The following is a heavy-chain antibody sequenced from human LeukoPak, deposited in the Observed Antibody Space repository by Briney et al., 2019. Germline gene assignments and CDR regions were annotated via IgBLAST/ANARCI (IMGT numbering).Heavy chain of an antibody. CDR1: GFTFSSYW. V-gene: IGHV3-7*01. CDR2: IKQDGSEK. D-gene: IGHD3-22*01. J-gene: IGHJ4*02. CDR3: AKPPRVGYDSSGYLLN. Sequence: GGSLRLSCTASGFTFSSYWMSWVRQALGKGLEWVANIKQDGSEKYYVDSVKGRFTISRDNAKNSLYLQMNSLRAEDTAVYYCAKPPRVGYDSSGYLLNWGQGTLVTVSS.